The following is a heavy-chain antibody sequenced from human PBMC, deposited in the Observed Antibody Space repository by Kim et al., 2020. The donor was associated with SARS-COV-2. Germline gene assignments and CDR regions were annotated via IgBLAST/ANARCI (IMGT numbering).Heavy chain of an antibody. J-gene: IGHJ3*02. CDR3: ARRRFGDLGAFDI. D-gene: IGHD3-10*01. V-gene: IGHV4-4*02. CDR2: IYHSGIT. Sequence: SETLSLTCAVSGGSISSSSWWTWVRQPPGKGLEWIGEIYHSGITNYKPSLESRVTILVDKSKNQFSLNLNSVTAADTAVYYCARRRFGDLGAFDIWGQGTMVTVSS. CDR1: GGSISSSSW.